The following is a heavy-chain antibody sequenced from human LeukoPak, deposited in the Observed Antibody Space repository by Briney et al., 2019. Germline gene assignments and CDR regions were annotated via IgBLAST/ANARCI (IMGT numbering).Heavy chain of an antibody. J-gene: IGHJ4*02. CDR1: GFTFSSYG. Sequence: PGGSLRLSCAASGFTFSSYGMHWVRQAPGKGLEWVAVIWYDGSNKYYADSVKGRFTISRDNSKNTLYLQMNSLGAEDTAVYYCARGIAVAGLDYWGQGTLVTVSS. D-gene: IGHD6-19*01. CDR2: IWYDGSNK. CDR3: ARGIAVAGLDY. V-gene: IGHV3-33*01.